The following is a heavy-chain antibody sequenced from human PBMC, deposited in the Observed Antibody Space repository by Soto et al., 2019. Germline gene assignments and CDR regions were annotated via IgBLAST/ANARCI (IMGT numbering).Heavy chain of an antibody. CDR3: AREKNYDYIWGSYRPSGFDY. J-gene: IGHJ4*02. V-gene: IGHV4-59*01. Sequence: SETLSLTCTVSGGSISSYYWSWIRQPPGKGLEWIGFIYYSGSTNYNPSLKSRVTISVDTSKNQFSLKLSSVTAADTAVYYCAREKNYDYIWGSYRPSGFDYWGQGTLVTVSS. CDR2: IYYSGST. D-gene: IGHD3-16*02. CDR1: GGSISSYY.